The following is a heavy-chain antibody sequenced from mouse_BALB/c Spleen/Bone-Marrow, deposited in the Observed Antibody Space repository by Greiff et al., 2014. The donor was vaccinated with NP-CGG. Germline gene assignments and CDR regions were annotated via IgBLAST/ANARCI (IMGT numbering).Heavy chain of an antibody. CDR1: GYTFTTYW. CDR3: ARGDGKCAFAY. D-gene: IGHD2-1*01. CDR2: INPSNGRT. V-gene: IGHV1S81*02. J-gene: IGHJ3*01. Sequence: QVQLQQSGAELVKPGASVKLSCKASGYTFTTYWMQWVKQRPGQGLEWIGEINPSNGRTNYNEKFKRKATLTVDKSSSTAYMQLSSLTSEDSAVYYCARGDGKCAFAYWGQGTLVTVSA.